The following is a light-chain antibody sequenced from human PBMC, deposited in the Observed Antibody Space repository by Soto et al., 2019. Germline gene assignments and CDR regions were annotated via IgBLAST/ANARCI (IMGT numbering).Light chain of an antibody. CDR3: QQYNSYNT. CDR1: QSISSW. Sequence: DIQMTQSPSTLSASVGDRVTITCRASQSISSWLAWYQQKPGKDPKLLIYDASSLESGVPSRFSGSGSGTEFTLTISSLQPDDFATYYCQQYNSYNTFGQGTKLEIK. V-gene: IGKV1-5*01. CDR2: DAS. J-gene: IGKJ2*01.